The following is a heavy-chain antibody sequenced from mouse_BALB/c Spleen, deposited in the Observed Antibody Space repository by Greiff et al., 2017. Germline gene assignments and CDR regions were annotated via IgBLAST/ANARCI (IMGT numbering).Heavy chain of an antibody. CDR1: GYTFSSYW. CDR3: ARNYGSSYYAMDY. Sequence: VQLHQSGAELMKPGASVKISCKATGYTFSSYWIEWVKQRPGHGLEWIGEILPGSGSTNYNEKFKGKATFTADTSSNTAYMQLSSLTSEDSAVYYCARNYGSSYYAMDYWGQGTSVTVSS. V-gene: IGHV1-9*01. D-gene: IGHD1-1*01. CDR2: ILPGSGST. J-gene: IGHJ4*01.